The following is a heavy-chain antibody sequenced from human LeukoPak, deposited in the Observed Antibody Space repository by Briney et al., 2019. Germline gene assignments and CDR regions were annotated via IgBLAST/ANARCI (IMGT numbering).Heavy chain of an antibody. J-gene: IGHJ3*02. Sequence: SETLSLTCTVSGGSISSYYWSWIRQPPGKGLEWIGYIYYSGSTNYNPSLKSRVTISVDTSKNQFSLKLSSVTAADTAVYYCAGCKWELLQIPDAFDIWGQGTMVTVSS. D-gene: IGHD1-26*01. CDR1: GGSISSYY. CDR3: AGCKWELLQIPDAFDI. V-gene: IGHV4-59*01. CDR2: IYYSGST.